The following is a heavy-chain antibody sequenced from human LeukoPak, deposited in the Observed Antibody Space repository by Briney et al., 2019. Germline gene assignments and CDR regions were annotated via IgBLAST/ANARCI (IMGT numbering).Heavy chain of an antibody. D-gene: IGHD3-16*02. V-gene: IGHV3-30-3*01. CDR3: AREVVDYVWGSYRPRVFDY. CDR1: GFTFSSYA. CDR2: ISYDGSNR. Sequence: QTGGSLRLSCAASGFTFSSYAMHWVRQAPGKGLEWVALISYDGSNRYYADSVKGRFTISRDNSNNMLFLQMNSLRAEDTAVYYCAREVVDYVWGSYRPRVFDYWGQGTLDTVSS. J-gene: IGHJ4*02.